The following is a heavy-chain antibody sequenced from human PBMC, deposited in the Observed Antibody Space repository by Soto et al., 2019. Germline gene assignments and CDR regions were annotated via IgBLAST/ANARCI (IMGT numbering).Heavy chain of an antibody. CDR3: ARKDKSGYFNWFDP. D-gene: IGHD3-22*01. J-gene: IGHJ5*02. Sequence: GESLKIFCRTSGYRFTSYWIAWVRQMPGKGLEWMGITFPSDSDTRYSPSFQGQVTISADRSTSTVFLQWASLKASDTAVYFCARKDKSGYFNWFDPWGQGTLVTVSS. CDR1: GYRFTSYW. V-gene: IGHV5-51*01. CDR2: TFPSDSDT.